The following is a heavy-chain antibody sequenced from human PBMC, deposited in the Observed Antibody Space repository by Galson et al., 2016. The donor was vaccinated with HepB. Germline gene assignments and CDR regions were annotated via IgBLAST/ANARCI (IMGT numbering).Heavy chain of an antibody. CDR1: GGNFNNYA. V-gene: IGHV1-69*13. CDR3: ARGTVVVVNSRDNFYYYMDV. CDR2: IIRLFGRT. D-gene: IGHD2-15*01. J-gene: IGHJ6*03. Sequence: SVKVSCKASGGNFNNYAISWVRQAPGQGLEWMGGIIRLFGRTNYAKKFQGRLTITADESSSTAFLELSSLRSVDPAVYYCARGTVVVVNSRDNFYYYMDVWGKGTTVTVSS.